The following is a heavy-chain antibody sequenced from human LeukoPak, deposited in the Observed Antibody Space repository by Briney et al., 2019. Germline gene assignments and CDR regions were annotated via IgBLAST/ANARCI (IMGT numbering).Heavy chain of an antibody. J-gene: IGHJ4*02. D-gene: IGHD3-9*01. CDR2: IYTSGST. Sequence: SETLSLTCAVYGGSISSYYWSWIRQPAGKGLEWIGRIYTSGSTNYNPSLKSRVTMSVDTSKNQFSLKLSSVTAADTAVYYCARERYDILTGYYTFDYWGQGTLVTVSS. CDR1: GGSISSYY. CDR3: ARERYDILTGYYTFDY. V-gene: IGHV4-4*07.